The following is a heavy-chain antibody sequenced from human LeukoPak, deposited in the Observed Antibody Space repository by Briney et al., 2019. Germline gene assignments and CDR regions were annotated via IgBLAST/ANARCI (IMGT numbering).Heavy chain of an antibody. CDR3: ARRGMVVTPGAFDI. CDR1: GGSFRGYY. CDR2: INHSGST. J-gene: IGHJ3*02. Sequence: SETLSLTCAVYGGSFRGYYWSWIRQPPGKGLEWIGEINHSGSTNYNPSLKSRVTISLDTSKTQFSLNLSSVTAADTAVYYCARRGMVVTPGAFDIWGQGTMVTVSS. V-gene: IGHV4-34*01. D-gene: IGHD4-23*01.